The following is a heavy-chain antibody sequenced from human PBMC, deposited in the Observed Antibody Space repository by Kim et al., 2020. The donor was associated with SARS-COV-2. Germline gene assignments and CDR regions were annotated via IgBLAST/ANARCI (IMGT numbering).Heavy chain of an antibody. J-gene: IGHJ3*01. CDR3: ARDFDYYLESV. D-gene: IGHD2-21*01. CDR1: GYTFTPYG. Sequence: ASVKVSCKASGYTFTPYGISWVRQAPGQGLEWLGWIGAYNGDTNYAQKFLGKVTMTTDTSTSTAYMELRSLRADDTSVYYCARDFDYYLESVW. CDR2: IGAYNGDT. V-gene: IGHV1-18*04.